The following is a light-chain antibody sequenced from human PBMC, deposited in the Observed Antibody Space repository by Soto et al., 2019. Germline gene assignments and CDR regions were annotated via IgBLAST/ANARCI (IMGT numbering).Light chain of an antibody. CDR1: QSVSSS. Sequence: EIVVTQSPGTLSVSPGERATLSCRASQSVSSSLAWYQQKPGQAPRLLIYGASTRATGIPARLSGSGSGTEFTLTISSLQSEDFAVYYCQQYNNWPQTFGQGTKVDIK. CDR3: QQYNNWPQT. V-gene: IGKV3-15*01. J-gene: IGKJ1*01. CDR2: GAS.